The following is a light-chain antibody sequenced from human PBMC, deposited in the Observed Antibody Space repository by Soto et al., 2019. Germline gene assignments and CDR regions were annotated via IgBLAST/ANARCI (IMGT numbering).Light chain of an antibody. Sequence: QSALTQPASVSGSPGQSITIPCTGTSSDVGGHNFVSWYQHHPGKAPKLMIYEVTHRPSGISDRFSGSKSGNTASLTISGLQAEDEADYYCNSYTSTFTWVFGGGTKLTVL. J-gene: IGLJ3*02. CDR3: NSYTSTFTWV. V-gene: IGLV2-14*01. CDR2: EVT. CDR1: SSDVGGHNF.